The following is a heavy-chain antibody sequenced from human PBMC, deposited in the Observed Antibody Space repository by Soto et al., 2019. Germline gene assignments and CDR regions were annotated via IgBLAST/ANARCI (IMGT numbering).Heavy chain of an antibody. J-gene: IGHJ5*02. D-gene: IGHD4-17*01. CDR1: GFTFSNFW. V-gene: IGHV3-74*01. CDR3: ASRGSGDYFWFDP. CDR2: ASPDGSST. Sequence: SLRLSCAASGFTFSNFWVHWVRQAPGKGLVWVSRASPDGSSTSYADSVKGRFTISRDNAKNMLYMEMNSLRAEDTAVYYCASRGSGDYFWFDPWGQGTLVTVSS.